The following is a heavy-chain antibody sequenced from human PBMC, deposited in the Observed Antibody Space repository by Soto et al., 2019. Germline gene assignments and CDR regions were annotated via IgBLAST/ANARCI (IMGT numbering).Heavy chain of an antibody. CDR3: ARIRGYCSGGSCFYYYYAMDV. CDR1: GFSLTDSDVC. Sequence: QVTLKESGPALVNPTETLTLTCTVSGFSLTDSDVCVSLIRQPPGKALEWLAHILSNDEEVYSSSLTSRLTISQDTSKNQVVLTMSNMEPVDTATYYCARIRGYCSGGSCFYYYYAMDVWGQGTTVTVAS. CDR2: ILSNDEE. V-gene: IGHV2-26*01. D-gene: IGHD2-15*01. J-gene: IGHJ6*02.